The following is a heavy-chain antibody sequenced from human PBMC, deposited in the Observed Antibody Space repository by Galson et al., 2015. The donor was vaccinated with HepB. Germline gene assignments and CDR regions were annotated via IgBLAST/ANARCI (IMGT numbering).Heavy chain of an antibody. V-gene: IGHV1-2*04. Sequence: SCKASGYTFTGYYMRWVRQAPGQGLEWMGWINPNSGGTNYAQKFQGWVTMTRNTSISTAYMELSRLRSDDTAVYYCAREEVLRFLEWSQAGMDVWGQGTTVTVSS. J-gene: IGHJ6*02. CDR2: INPNSGGT. D-gene: IGHD3-3*01. CDR1: GYTFTGYY. CDR3: AREEVLRFLEWSQAGMDV.